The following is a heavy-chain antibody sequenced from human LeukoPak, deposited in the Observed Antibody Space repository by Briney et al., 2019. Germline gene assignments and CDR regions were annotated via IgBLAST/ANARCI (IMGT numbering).Heavy chain of an antibody. Sequence: SETLSLTCAVYGGSFSGYYWSWIRQPPGKGLEWIGEINHSGSTNYNPSLKSRVTISVDTSKNQFSLKLSSVTAADTAVYYCARRYIVVVPAGLGGYFDYWGQGTLVTVSS. CDR1: GGSFSGYY. J-gene: IGHJ4*02. CDR3: ARRYIVVVPAGLGGYFDY. CDR2: INHSGST. V-gene: IGHV4-34*01. D-gene: IGHD2-2*01.